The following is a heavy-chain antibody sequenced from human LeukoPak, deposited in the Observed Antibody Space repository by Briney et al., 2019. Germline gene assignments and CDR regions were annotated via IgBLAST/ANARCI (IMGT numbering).Heavy chain of an antibody. Sequence: QPGGSLRLSCAASGFTFSSYDMHWVRQATGKGLEWVSAIGTAGDTYYPGSVKGRFTISRENAKNSLYLQMNSLRDGAPAVYYCARGRYSSSWGSYYYYGMDVWGQGTTVTVSS. CDR3: ARGRYSSSWGSYYYYGMDV. V-gene: IGHV3-13*01. J-gene: IGHJ6*02. CDR2: IGTAGDT. CDR1: GFTFSSYD. D-gene: IGHD6-13*01.